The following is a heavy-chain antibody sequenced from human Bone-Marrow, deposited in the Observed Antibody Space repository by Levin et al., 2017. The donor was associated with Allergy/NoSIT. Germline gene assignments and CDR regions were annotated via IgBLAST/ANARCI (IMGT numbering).Heavy chain of an antibody. CDR3: AHTYFRDLLTPYFDS. V-gene: IGHV2-5*02. J-gene: IGHJ4*02. Sequence: NASGPTLVKPTQTLTLTCTFSGFSVNTNGVGVGWIRQPPGKALQWLALIYWDGDERYNPILKNRLTIAKYNSKNQVVLSMTDMDPVDTATYYCAHTYFRDLLTPYFDSWGQGTLVTVSS. D-gene: IGHD3-9*01. CDR1: GFSVNTNGVG. CDR2: IYWDGDE.